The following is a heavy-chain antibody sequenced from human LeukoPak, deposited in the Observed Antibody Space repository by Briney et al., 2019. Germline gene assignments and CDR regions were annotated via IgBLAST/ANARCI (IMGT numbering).Heavy chain of an antibody. CDR2: IWYDGSNK. V-gene: IGHV3-33*03. Sequence: GGSLRLSCAASGFTFSSYGMHWVRQAPGKGLEWVAVIWYDGSNKYYADSVKGRFTISRDNSKNTLYLQMNSLRAEDTAVYYCARMASGQYGDVWGQGTTVTASS. CDR1: GFTFSSYG. J-gene: IGHJ6*02. D-gene: IGHD5-24*01. CDR3: ARMASGQYGDV.